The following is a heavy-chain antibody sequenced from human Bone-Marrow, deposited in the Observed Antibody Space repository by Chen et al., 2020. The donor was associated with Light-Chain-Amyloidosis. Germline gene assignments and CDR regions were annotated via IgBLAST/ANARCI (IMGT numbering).Heavy chain of an antibody. V-gene: IGHV3-33*01. CDR2: IWYDGSNK. J-gene: IGHJ2*01. CDR1: GFTFSSYG. D-gene: IGHD3-16*02. CDR3: ARVRDYDYVWGSYRPLYWYFDL. Sequence: QLVESGGGVVQPGRSLRLSCAASGFTFSSYGMHWVRQAPGKGLEWVAVIWYDGSNKYYADSVKGRFTISRDNSKNTLYLQMNSLRAEDTAVYYCARVRDYDYVWGSYRPLYWYFDLWGRGTLVTVSS.